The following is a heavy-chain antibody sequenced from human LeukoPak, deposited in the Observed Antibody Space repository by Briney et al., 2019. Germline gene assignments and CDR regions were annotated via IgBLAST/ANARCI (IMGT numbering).Heavy chain of an antibody. CDR2: IYRGGST. J-gene: IGHJ4*02. Sequence: GGSLRLSCAASGFTVTSNSMSWVRQAPGKGLEWVSVIYRGGSTYYADSVKGRFTISRDNSKSTLYLQMNSLRAEDTAVYYCARVSPYYDGSGYYANWGQGTLVIVSS. V-gene: IGHV3-53*01. D-gene: IGHD3-22*01. CDR1: GFTVTSNS. CDR3: ARVSPYYDGSGYYAN.